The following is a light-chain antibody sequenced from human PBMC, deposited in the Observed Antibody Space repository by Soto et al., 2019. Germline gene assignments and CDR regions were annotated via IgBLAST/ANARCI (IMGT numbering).Light chain of an antibody. CDR3: QQYDTSPPGT. J-gene: IGKJ1*01. CDR2: GAS. CDR1: QSVSSSY. V-gene: IGKV3-20*01. Sequence: IVLTQSPGTRSLSPGERATLSCRASQSVSSSYLAWYQQKPGQAPRLLIYGASSRATGIPDRFSGSGSGTDFTLTISRLEPEDFAVYYCQQYDTSPPGTFGQGTKVEIK.